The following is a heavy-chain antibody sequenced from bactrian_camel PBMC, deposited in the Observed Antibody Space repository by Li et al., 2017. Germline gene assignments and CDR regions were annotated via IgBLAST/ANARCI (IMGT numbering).Heavy chain of an antibody. CDR2: ITRNGVT. CDR3: AAGSGFDSWNQQHEYAY. V-gene: IGHV3S63*01. Sequence: HVQLVESGGGSAPAGGSLRLSCGYTQGRYCMGWFRQAPGKEREGVTTITRNGVTSYADSVKGRFTISQDNAKNTVYLEMNSLNPEDTAMYYCAAGSGFDSWNQQHEYAYWGQGTQVTVS. CDR1: YTQGRYC. J-gene: IGHJ4*01. D-gene: IGHD6*01.